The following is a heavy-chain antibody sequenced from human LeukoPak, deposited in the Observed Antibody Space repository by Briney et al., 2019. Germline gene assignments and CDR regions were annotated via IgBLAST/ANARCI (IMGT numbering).Heavy chain of an antibody. Sequence: ASGKVSCTVSGSSLSELSLYWVRHAPGKVIEWMGGFDVIDSETFYAQKFQGRVTMTEDSSTDTAYMELRSLTSDDTALYYCAAGRPYSLLDYRGQGTLVTVSS. CDR1: GSSLSELS. D-gene: IGHD5-18*01. V-gene: IGHV1-24*01. J-gene: IGHJ4*02. CDR3: AAGRPYSLLDY. CDR2: FDVIDSET.